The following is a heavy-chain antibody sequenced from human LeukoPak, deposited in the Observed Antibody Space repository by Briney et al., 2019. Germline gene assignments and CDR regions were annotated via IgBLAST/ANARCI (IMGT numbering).Heavy chain of an antibody. CDR1: GGTFSSYA. J-gene: IGHJ5*02. Sequence: GSSVKVSCKASGGTFSSYAISWVRQAPGQGLEWMGGIIPIFGTANYAQKFQGRVTITADESTSTAYMELSSLRSEDTAVYYCARAPAAMPIVFSSEFDPWGQGTLVTVSS. D-gene: IGHD2-2*01. CDR2: IIPIFGTA. CDR3: ARAPAAMPIVFSSEFDP. V-gene: IGHV1-69*01.